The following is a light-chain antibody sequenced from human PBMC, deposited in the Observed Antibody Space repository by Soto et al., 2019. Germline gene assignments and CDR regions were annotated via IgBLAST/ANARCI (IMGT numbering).Light chain of an antibody. CDR2: EVS. CDR3: SSYTTRNSWV. Sequence: QSALTQPASVSGSPGQSITISCTGSSSDVGGYTYVSWYQQLPGKAPKLLIYEVSNRPSGVSTRFSGSKSGNTASLTISGLQADDEADYYCSSYTTRNSWVFGGGTKLTVL. J-gene: IGLJ3*02. CDR1: SSDVGGYTY. V-gene: IGLV2-14*01.